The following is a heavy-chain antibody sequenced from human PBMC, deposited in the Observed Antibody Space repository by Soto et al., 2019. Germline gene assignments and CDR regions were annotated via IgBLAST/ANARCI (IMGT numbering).Heavy chain of an antibody. J-gene: IGHJ6*02. Sequence: SQTLSLTCVISGDSVSSSSVAWNWVRQSPSRGLEWLGRTYYRSRWYSEFAVSVRGRIVINADTSKNQFSLQLNSVTPEDTAVYFCARSEEDSDYYYYGLDVWGQGTTVTVSS. CDR1: GDSVSSSSVA. D-gene: IGHD2-15*01. CDR2: TYYRSRWYS. V-gene: IGHV6-1*01. CDR3: ARSEEDSDYYYYGLDV.